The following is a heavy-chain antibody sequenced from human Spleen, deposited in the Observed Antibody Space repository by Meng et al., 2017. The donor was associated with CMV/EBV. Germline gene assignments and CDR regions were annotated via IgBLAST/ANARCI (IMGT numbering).Heavy chain of an antibody. Sequence: GESLKISCVASGFTFSNYAMSWVRQAPGKGLVWVSRINTDESSRTYADSVKGRFTISRDNAKNTLYLQMNSLRAEDTAVYYCARDRFRIGYSSSWYPYYYYGMDVWGQGTTVTVSS. CDR1: GFTFSNYA. D-gene: IGHD6-13*01. CDR2: INTDESSR. V-gene: IGHV3-74*01. J-gene: IGHJ6*02. CDR3: ARDRFRIGYSSSWYPYYYYGMDV.